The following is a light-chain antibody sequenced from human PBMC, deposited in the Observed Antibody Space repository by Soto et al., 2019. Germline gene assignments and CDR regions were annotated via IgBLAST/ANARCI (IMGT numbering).Light chain of an antibody. Sequence: EIVMTQSPATLSVSPGETATLSCRASQSVSSSLAWYQQKPGQAPRLLISDASTRAAGLPARFSGSGSGTEFTLTISSLQSEDFAVYFCQHSNNWPNTFGQGTKVEMK. CDR2: DAS. V-gene: IGKV3-15*01. CDR1: QSVSSS. CDR3: QHSNNWPNT. J-gene: IGKJ1*01.